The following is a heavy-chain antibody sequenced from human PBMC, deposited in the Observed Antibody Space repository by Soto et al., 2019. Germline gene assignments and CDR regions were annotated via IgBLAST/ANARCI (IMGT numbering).Heavy chain of an antibody. D-gene: IGHD3-10*01. CDR2: ISGSGGRT. CDR3: AKLGFSGTYFHFDY. J-gene: IGHJ4*02. V-gene: IGHV3-23*01. Sequence: PWGSLRLSCEASGFPFINFAMNWVRQSPGKGLEWVSSISGSGGRTWYADSVRGRFTISRDNSQNTLYLQMNGLRGEDTAVYYCAKLGFSGTYFHFDYWGQGALVTVSS. CDR1: GFPFINFA.